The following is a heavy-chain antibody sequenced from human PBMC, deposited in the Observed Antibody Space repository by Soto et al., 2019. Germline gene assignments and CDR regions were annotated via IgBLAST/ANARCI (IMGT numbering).Heavy chain of an antibody. J-gene: IGHJ4*02. CDR3: AHAVGGGSSSYFDY. CDR1: GSSLSSSAVG. D-gene: IGHD6-6*01. CDR2: IYWDDAK. Sequence: QITLKESGPTLVKPTQTLTLTCTFSGSSLSSSAVGVRWNRQPPVKDLERLALIYWDDAKRYSPSLKSSFTVTKDPSKDQVVLTMANSGPVDTATYSCAHAVGGGSSSYFDYWGQGTLVTV. V-gene: IGHV2-5*02.